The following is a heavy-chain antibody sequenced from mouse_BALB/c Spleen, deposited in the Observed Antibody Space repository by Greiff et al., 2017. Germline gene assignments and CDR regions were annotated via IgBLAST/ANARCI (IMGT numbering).Heavy chain of an antibody. V-gene: IGHV5-17*02. CDR2: ISSGSSTI. Sequence: EVKLQESGGGLVQPGGSRKLSCAASGFTFSSFGMHWVRQAPEKGLEWVAYISSGSSTIYYADTVKGRFTISRDNPKNTLFLQMTSLRSEDTAMYYCARSSTMITTGGFMDYWGQGTSVTVSS. CDR3: ARSSTMITTGGFMDY. CDR1: GFTFSSFG. D-gene: IGHD2-4*01. J-gene: IGHJ4*01.